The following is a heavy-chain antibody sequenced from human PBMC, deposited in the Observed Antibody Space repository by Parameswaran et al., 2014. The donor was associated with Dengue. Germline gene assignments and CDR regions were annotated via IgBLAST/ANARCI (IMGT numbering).Heavy chain of an antibody. Sequence: LSCTVSGGSISSYYWSWIRQPPGKGLEWIGYIYYSGSTNYNPSLKSRVTISVDTSKNQFSLKLSSVTAADTAVYYCARDLSPWYSCGQYEGGYFDYWGQGTLVTVSS. J-gene: IGHJ4*02. D-gene: IGHD6-19*01. CDR3: ARDLSPWYSCGQYEGGYFDY. CDR1: GGSISSYY. CDR2: IYYSGST. V-gene: IGHV4-59*01.